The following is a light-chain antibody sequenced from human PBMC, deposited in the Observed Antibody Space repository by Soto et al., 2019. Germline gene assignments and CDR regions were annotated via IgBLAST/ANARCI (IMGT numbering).Light chain of an antibody. CDR2: STS. J-gene: IGKJ1*01. Sequence: EIVLTQSPGTLSLSPGARGTLSCRASQRFGSSNLAWYQQKPGQAPRLLIYSTSSRATGIPDRFSGSGSGTDVTLTISGLEPEDFAVYYCQQYGNSPWTFGQGTKVEI. CDR3: QQYGNSPWT. V-gene: IGKV3-20*01. CDR1: QRFGSSN.